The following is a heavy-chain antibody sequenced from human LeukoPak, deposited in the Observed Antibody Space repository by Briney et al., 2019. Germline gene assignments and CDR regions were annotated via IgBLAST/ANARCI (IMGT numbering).Heavy chain of an antibody. CDR2: ISSSGSTI. V-gene: IGHV3-48*03. D-gene: IGHD4-17*01. CDR3: ARVVDHDYGDYYLDY. J-gene: IGHJ4*02. CDR1: GFTFSSYE. Sequence: GGSLRLSCAASGFTFSSYEMNWVRQAPGKGLEWVSYISSSGSTIYYADSVKGRFTISRDNAKNSLYLQMNSLRAEDTAVHRCARVVDHDYGDYYLDYWGQGTLVTVSS.